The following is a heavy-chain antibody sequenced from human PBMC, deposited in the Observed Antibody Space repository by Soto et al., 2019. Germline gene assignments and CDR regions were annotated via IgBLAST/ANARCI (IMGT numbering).Heavy chain of an antibody. Sequence: QVQLVQSAAEVKKPGASVKVSCKASGYTFIRYGITWVRQAPGQGLEWMGWISPYNDYTIYAQKVQGRVTMTTDTSRRTDYMGLRSLTSDDTAVYYCARGGYYDITWGKLSHYGLGVWGQGTSVTVSS. CDR3: ARGGYYDITWGKLSHYGLGV. J-gene: IGHJ6*02. CDR1: GYTFIRYG. V-gene: IGHV1-18*01. D-gene: IGHD3-16*01. CDR2: ISPYNDYT.